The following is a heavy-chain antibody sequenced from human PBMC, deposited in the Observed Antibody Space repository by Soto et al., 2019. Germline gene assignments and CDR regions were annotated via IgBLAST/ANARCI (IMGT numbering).Heavy chain of an antibody. V-gene: IGHV1-18*01. J-gene: IGHJ4*02. Sequence: ASVKVSCKASGYTFTSYCISWVRHAPGQGLEWMGWISAYNGNTNYAQKLQGRVTMTTDTSTSTAHMELRSLRSDDTAVYYCARCLVVNGDYYFDYWGQGTLVTVSS. D-gene: IGHD4-17*01. CDR1: GYTFTSYC. CDR3: ARCLVVNGDYYFDY. CDR2: ISAYNGNT.